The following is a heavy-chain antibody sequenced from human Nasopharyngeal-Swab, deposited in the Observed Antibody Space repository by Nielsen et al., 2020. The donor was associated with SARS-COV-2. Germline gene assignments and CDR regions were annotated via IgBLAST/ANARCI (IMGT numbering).Heavy chain of an antibody. CDR1: MFSLRPSGMC. D-gene: IGHD3-3*01. CDR2: IDWDDDK. CDR3: ARLRFLEGWFDP. V-gene: IGHV2-70*01. J-gene: IGHJ5*02. Sequence: SGSLLVTSTQSLSIFSTYSMFSLRPSGMCVIWIRQPPGKGLEWLAFIDWDDDKYYSTSLKTRLTISKDTSKNQVVLTMTNMDPVDTATYYCARLRFLEGWFDPWGQGTLVTVSS.